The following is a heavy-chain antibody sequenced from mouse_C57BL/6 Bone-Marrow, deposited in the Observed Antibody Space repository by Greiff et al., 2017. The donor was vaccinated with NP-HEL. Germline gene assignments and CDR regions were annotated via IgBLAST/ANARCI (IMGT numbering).Heavy chain of an antibody. V-gene: IGHV10-1*01. J-gene: IGHJ3*01. CDR1: GFSFNTYA. D-gene: IGHD1-1*02. Sequence: DAGGGLVQPKGSLKLSCAASGFSFNTYAMNWVRQAPGKGLEWVARIRSKSNNYATYYADSVKDRFTISRDDSESMLYLQMNNLKTEDTAMYYCVRSVLSLFAYWGQGTLVTVSA. CDR3: VRSVLSLFAY. CDR2: IRSKSNNYAT.